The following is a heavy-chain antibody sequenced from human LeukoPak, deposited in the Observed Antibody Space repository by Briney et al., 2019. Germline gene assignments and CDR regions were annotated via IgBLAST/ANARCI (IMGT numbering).Heavy chain of an antibody. D-gene: IGHD1-20*01. V-gene: IGHV4-59*01. CDR2: IYYSGST. CDR1: GGSISSYY. CDR3: ARGLITENAFDI. J-gene: IGHJ3*02. Sequence: SETLSLTCTVSGGSISSYYWSWIRQAPGKGLEWIGYIYYSGSTNYNPSLKSRVTISVGTSKNQFSLKLSSVTAADTAVYYCARGLITENAFDIWGQGTMVTVSS.